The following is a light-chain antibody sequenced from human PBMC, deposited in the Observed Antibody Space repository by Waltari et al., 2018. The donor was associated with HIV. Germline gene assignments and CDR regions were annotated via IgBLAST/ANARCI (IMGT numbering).Light chain of an antibody. CDR3: QSYDSSLSGWV. Sequence: QSVLTQPPSVSGAPGQRVTISCTGLSSNIGAGYAAHWYQQLPDTAPTLVIYGNNNRASGVPDRFSGSNSGTSASLAITGLQAKDEADYYCQSYDSSLSGWVFGGGTKLTVL. V-gene: IGLV1-40*01. J-gene: IGLJ3*02. CDR2: GNN. CDR1: SSNIGAGYA.